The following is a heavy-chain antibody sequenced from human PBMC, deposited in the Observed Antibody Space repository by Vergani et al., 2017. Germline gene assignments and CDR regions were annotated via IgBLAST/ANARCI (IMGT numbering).Heavy chain of an antibody. CDR1: GFTFSDYY. CDR3: ARDYGSGPPQSRRLLYDIGWFDP. Sequence: VQLVESGGGLVKPGGSLRLSCSASGFTFSDYYMNWIRQAPGKGLEWVSYISSSGDTIYFADSVKGRFTISRDNANNLVYLQMSSVRADDTAVYYCARDYGSGPPQSRRLLYDIGWFDPWGQGTLVTVSS. J-gene: IGHJ5*02. V-gene: IGHV3-11*04. CDR2: ISSSGDTI. D-gene: IGHD3-10*01.